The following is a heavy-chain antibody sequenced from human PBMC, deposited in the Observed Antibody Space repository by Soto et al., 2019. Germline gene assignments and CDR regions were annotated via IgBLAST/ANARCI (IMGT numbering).Heavy chain of an antibody. CDR1: GYTFTNYG. Sequence: QVQLVQSGAEVKKPGASVKVSCKASGYTFTNYGISWVRQAPGQGLEWVGWISAYNGNANYAQKIQDRVTMTTDTSTSTVDMEMRSLRSDDTAVYYCARDSGISVRDAFDIWGKGTMSTVSS. J-gene: IGHJ3*02. D-gene: IGHD1-26*01. CDR3: ARDSGISVRDAFDI. CDR2: ISAYNGNA. V-gene: IGHV1-18*01.